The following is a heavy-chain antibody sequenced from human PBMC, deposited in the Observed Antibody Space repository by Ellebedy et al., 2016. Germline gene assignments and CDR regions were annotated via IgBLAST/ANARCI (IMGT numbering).Heavy chain of an antibody. D-gene: IGHD2-2*01. Sequence: GESLKISXTASGFTFSNFAFNWVRQAPGKGLEWVSGISGRGLSTYYADSVKGRFTISRDNSKSTLYLQMNSLRADDTAVFYCAKGGVGCSSASCWYFFDYWGQGTLVTVSS. V-gene: IGHV3-23*01. J-gene: IGHJ4*02. CDR2: ISGRGLST. CDR3: AKGGVGCSSASCWYFFDY. CDR1: GFTFSNFA.